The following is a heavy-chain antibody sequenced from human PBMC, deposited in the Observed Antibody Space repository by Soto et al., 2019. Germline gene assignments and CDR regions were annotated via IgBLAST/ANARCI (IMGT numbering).Heavy chain of an antibody. J-gene: IGHJ3*02. D-gene: IGHD6-19*01. Sequence: EVQLVESGGGLVQPGRSLRLSCAASGFTFDDYAMHWVRQAPGKGLEWVSGISWNSGSIGYADSVKGRFTISRDNAKNSLYLQMNSLRAEDTALYYCAKDTKSSGQNDAAFDIWGQGTMVTVSS. CDR2: ISWNSGSI. V-gene: IGHV3-9*01. CDR1: GFTFDDYA. CDR3: AKDTKSSGQNDAAFDI.